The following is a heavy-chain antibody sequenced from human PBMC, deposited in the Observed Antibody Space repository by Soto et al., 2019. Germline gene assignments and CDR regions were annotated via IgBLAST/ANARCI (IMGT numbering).Heavy chain of an antibody. D-gene: IGHD2-21*02. CDR1: GGSISSSSYF. V-gene: IGHV4-39*01. CDR3: ARHPSDFWFDP. Sequence: QLQLQESGPGLVKPSETLSLTCTVSGGSISSSSYFWGWIRQPPGKGLEWIGSIYYSGSTYYNPSLKSRVTVSVDTSKNQFSLKLSSVTAAVTAVYYCARHPSDFWFDPWGQGTLVTVSS. CDR2: IYYSGST. J-gene: IGHJ5*02.